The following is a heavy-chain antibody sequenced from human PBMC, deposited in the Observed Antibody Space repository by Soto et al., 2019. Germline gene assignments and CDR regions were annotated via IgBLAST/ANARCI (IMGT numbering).Heavy chain of an antibody. CDR2: FYHSGTT. CDR3: ARDPGYWTNGLRPIFDF. Sequence: SETLSLTCTVSGDSIKNYFWSWVRQPPGKGLEWIGHFYHSGTTNYSPALKSRVTISIDQSKNQFSLRLNSVTAADTAVYFCARDPGYWTNGLRPIFDFWSPG. D-gene: IGHD2-8*01. V-gene: IGHV4-59*01. J-gene: IGHJ4*02. CDR1: GDSIKNYF.